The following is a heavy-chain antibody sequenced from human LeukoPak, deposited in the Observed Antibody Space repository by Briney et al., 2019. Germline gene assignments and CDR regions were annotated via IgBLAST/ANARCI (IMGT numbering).Heavy chain of an antibody. CDR2: ISWSSGSI. D-gene: IGHD3-9*01. J-gene: IGHJ4*02. CDR3: ATEWRYFDWLLFEPFDY. V-gene: IGHV3-9*01. Sequence: GGSLRLSCAASGFTFDNYAMHWVRQAPGKGLEWVSGISWSSGSIAYAASVKGRFTISRDNSKNTLYLQMNSLRAEDTAVYYCATEWRYFDWLLFEPFDYWGQGTLVTVSS. CDR1: GFTFDNYA.